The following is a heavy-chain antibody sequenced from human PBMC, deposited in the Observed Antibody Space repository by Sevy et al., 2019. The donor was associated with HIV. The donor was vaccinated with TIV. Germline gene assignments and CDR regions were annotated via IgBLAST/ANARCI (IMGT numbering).Heavy chain of an antibody. CDR3: ATGIDDTAYFDH. Sequence: GGSLRLSCEGSGFTFGDYALSWFRQAPGKGLEWLTLIRSKASGGTTDYAASVKCRFTISRDDSKSIAYLQMNSLKNKDTAVYFCATGIDDTAYFDHWGQGTLVTVSS. D-gene: IGHD1-26*01. CDR1: GFTFGDYA. CDR2: IRSKASGGTT. V-gene: IGHV3-49*03. J-gene: IGHJ4*02.